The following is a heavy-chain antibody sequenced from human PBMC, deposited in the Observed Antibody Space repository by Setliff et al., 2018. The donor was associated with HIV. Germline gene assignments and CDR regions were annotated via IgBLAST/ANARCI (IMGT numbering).Heavy chain of an antibody. CDR1: GYTLSELS. J-gene: IGHJ4*02. D-gene: IGHD3-22*01. Sequence: ASVKVSCKVSGYTLSELSMHWVRQAPGKGLEWMGWISAYNGNTNYAQKLQGRVTMTTDTSTSTAYTELRSLRSDDTAVYYCARDLDGVVVDLDYWGQGTLVTVSS. V-gene: IGHV1-18*01. CDR3: ARDLDGVVVDLDY. CDR2: ISAYNGNT.